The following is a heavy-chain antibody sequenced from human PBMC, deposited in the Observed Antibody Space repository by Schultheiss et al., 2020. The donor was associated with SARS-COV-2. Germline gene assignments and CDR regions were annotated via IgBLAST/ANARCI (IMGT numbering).Heavy chain of an antibody. J-gene: IGHJ6*02. V-gene: IGHV3-74*01. Sequence: GGSLRLSCAAPGFTFSSYWMHWVRQAPGKGLVWVSRINSDGSSTSYADSVKGRFTISRDNAKNTLYLQMNSLRAEDTAVYYCARAPYDSSGYYYGDYYYGMDVWGQGTTVTVSS. D-gene: IGHD3-22*01. CDR1: GFTFSSYW. CDR2: INSDGSST. CDR3: ARAPYDSSGYYYGDYYYGMDV.